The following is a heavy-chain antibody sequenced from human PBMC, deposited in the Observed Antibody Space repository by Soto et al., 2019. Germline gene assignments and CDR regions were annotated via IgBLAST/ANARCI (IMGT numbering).Heavy chain of an antibody. Sequence: ASVKVSCKASDYTLTSYGIIWVRQAPGQGLEWMGWINAYNGHTNFAQKFQGRVTMTTDTSTNTAYMELRSLRSDDTAVYYCAQVYCYSTCCYEIKAWFDPWGQGTMVTVYS. CDR1: DYTLTSYG. CDR3: AQVYCYSTCCYEIKAWFDP. CDR2: INAYNGHT. D-gene: IGHD2-2*01. V-gene: IGHV1-18*04. J-gene: IGHJ5*02.